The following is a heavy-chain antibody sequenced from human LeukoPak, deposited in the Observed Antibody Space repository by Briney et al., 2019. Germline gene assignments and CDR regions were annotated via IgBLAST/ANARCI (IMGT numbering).Heavy chain of an antibody. CDR3: ARAAWDRYYYYGMDV. CDR1: GYTFTSYY. D-gene: IGHD1-26*01. V-gene: IGHV1-46*01. Sequence: ASVKVSCKASGYTFTSYYMHWVRQAPGQGLEWMGIINPSGGSTSYAQKFQGRVTITADESTSTAYMELSSLRSEDTAVYYCARAAWDRYYYYGMDVWGQGTTVTVSS. J-gene: IGHJ6*02. CDR2: INPSGGST.